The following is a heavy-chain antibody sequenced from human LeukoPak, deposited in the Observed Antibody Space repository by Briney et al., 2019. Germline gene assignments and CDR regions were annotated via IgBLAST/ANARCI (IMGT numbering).Heavy chain of an antibody. D-gene: IGHD2-2*01. J-gene: IGHJ4*02. V-gene: IGHV4-30-4*08. Sequence: SETLSLTCTVSGGSISCGDDYCSWIRQPPGKGLEWIGFIYYSGNTYYNPSLKSRVTISVDTSKNQFSLRLNSVTAADTAVYYCARDHCSSKSCFIDYWGQGTLLTVSS. CDR3: ARDHCSSKSCFIDY. CDR1: GGSISCGDDY. CDR2: IYYSGNT.